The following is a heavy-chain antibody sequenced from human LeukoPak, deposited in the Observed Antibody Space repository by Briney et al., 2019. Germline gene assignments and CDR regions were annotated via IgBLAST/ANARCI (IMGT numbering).Heavy chain of an antibody. V-gene: IGHV3-48*04. Sequence: GGSLRLSCAASGFTFSSYSMNWVRQAPGKGLEWVSYISSSSSTIYYADSVKGRFTISRDNAKNSLYLQMNSLRAEDTAVYYCASYPTQGGDCYWGQGTLVTVSS. CDR3: ASYPTQGGDCY. J-gene: IGHJ4*02. CDR1: GFTFSSYS. D-gene: IGHD2-21*02. CDR2: ISSSSSTI.